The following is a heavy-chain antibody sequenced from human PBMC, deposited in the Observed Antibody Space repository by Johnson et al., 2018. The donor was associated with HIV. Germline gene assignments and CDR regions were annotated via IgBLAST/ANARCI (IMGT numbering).Heavy chain of an antibody. CDR3: ARSPGEADAFDI. J-gene: IGHJ3*02. V-gene: IGHV3-64*04. CDR1: GFTFSSYA. D-gene: IGHD3-10*01. Sequence: QVQLVESGGGLVQPGGSLRLSCAASGFTFSSYAMHWVRQAPGQGLEYVSAISGSGGSTYYADSVNGRFTISRDNSKNTLYLQMNSLRAEDTAMYYCARSPGEADAFDIWGQGTMVTVSS. CDR2: ISGSGGST.